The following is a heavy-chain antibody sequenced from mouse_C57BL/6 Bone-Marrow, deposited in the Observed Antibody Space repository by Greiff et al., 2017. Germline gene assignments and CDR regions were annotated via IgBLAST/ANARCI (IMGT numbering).Heavy chain of an antibody. Sequence: VQLVESGPGLVAPSQSLSITCTVSGFSLTSYAISWVRQPPGKGLEWLGVIWTGGGTNYNSALKSSLSISKDNSKSQVFLKMNSLQTDDTARYYGASKGYYGSDWYFDVWGTGTTVTVSS. V-gene: IGHV2-9-1*01. J-gene: IGHJ1*03. CDR1: GFSLTSYA. CDR2: IWTGGGT. CDR3: ASKGYYGSDWYFDV. D-gene: IGHD1-1*01.